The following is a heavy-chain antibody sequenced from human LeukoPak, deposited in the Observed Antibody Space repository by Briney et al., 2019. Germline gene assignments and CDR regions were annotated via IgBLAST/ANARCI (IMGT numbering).Heavy chain of an antibody. V-gene: IGHV4-4*07. D-gene: IGHD1-26*01. J-gene: IGHJ4*02. Sequence: PSETLSLTCTVSGGSISSDYWSWIRQPAGKGLEWIGRIYTSGNTNYNPSLKSRVTISVDTSKNQFSLKLSSVTAADTAVYYCARTRSGYLADYWGQGTLVTVSS. CDR1: GGSISSDY. CDR2: IYTSGNT. CDR3: ARTRSGYLADY.